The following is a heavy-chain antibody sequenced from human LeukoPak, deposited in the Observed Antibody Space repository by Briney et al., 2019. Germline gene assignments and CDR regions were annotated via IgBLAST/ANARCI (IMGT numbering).Heavy chain of an antibody. J-gene: IGHJ5*02. Sequence: PGGSLRLSCAASGFTFSSYSMNWVRQAPGKGLEWVSSISSSSSYIYYADSVKGRFTISRDNAKNSLYLQMNSLRAEDTAVYYCARDPFVAQSDGFDPWGQGTLVTVSS. CDR2: ISSSSSYI. CDR1: GFTFSSYS. D-gene: IGHD5-24*01. CDR3: ARDPFVAQSDGFDP. V-gene: IGHV3-21*01.